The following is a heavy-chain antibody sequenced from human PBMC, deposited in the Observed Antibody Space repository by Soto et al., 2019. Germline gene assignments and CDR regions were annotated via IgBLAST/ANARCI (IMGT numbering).Heavy chain of an antibody. D-gene: IGHD3-3*01. Sequence: SETLSLTCTVSGGSISSSSYYWGWIRQPPGKGLEWIGSIYYSGSTYYNPSLKGRVTISVDTSKNQFSLKLSSVTAADTAVYYCARLKTDFWSGYSPYYFDYWGQGTLVTVSS. CDR1: GGSISSSSYY. V-gene: IGHV4-39*01. CDR2: IYYSGST. J-gene: IGHJ4*02. CDR3: ARLKTDFWSGYSPYYFDY.